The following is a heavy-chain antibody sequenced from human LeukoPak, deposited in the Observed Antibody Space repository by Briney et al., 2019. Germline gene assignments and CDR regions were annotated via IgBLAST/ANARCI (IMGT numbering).Heavy chain of an antibody. D-gene: IGHD5-12*01. CDR3: AVLDIVATGTSSYYFDY. CDR1: GGSISSGGYS. V-gene: IGHV4-30-2*01. J-gene: IGHJ4*02. CDR2: IYHSGST. Sequence: PSQTLSLTCAVSGGSISSGGYSWSWIRQPPGKGLEWIGYIYHSGSTYYNPSLKSRVTISVDRSKNQFSLKLSSVTAEDTAVYYCAVLDIVATGTSSYYFDYWGQGALVTVSS.